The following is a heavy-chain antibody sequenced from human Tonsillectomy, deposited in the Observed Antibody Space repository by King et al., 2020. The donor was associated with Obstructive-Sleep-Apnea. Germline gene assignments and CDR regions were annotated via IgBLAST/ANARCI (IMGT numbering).Heavy chain of an antibody. CDR3: VRIGDSSGYYYDY. D-gene: IGHD3-22*01. J-gene: IGHJ4*02. CDR1: GGSISSGGYY. V-gene: IGHV4-31*03. Sequence: VQLQESGPGLVKPSQTLSLTCTVSGGSISSGGYYWSWIRQHPGKGLEWIGYIYYSGSTYYNPSLKSRVTISVDTSKNQFSLKLSSVTAADTAVYYCVRIGDSSGYYYDYWGQGTLVTVSS. CDR2: IYYSGST.